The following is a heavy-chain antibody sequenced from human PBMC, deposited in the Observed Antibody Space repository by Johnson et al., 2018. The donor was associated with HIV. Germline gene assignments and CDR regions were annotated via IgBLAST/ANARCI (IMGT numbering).Heavy chain of an antibody. V-gene: IGHV3-9*01. CDR2: ISWNSGSI. J-gene: IGHJ3*02. CDR1: GFTFADYA. Sequence: VQLVESGGGLVQPGRSLRLSCAASGFTFADYAMHWVRQAPGKGLEWVSGISWNSGSIGYADSVKGRFPISRDNAKNSLYLQMNSLRAEDTALYYCAKDLALSGYLDAFDIWGQGTMVTVSS. D-gene: IGHD3-22*01. CDR3: AKDLALSGYLDAFDI.